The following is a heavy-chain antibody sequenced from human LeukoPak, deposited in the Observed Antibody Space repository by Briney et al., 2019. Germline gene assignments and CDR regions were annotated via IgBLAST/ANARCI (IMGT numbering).Heavy chain of an antibody. CDR1: GFTVTSNY. Sequence: PGGSLRLSCAAPGFTVTSNYMSWVRQAPGKGLEWVSIIYSGGGAYYADSVKGRFTISRDNSRNTLFLQMNSLRAEDTAMYYCARVFPPNWFDPWGQGTLVTVSS. CDR2: IYSGGGA. D-gene: IGHD3-10*02. V-gene: IGHV3-66*01. CDR3: ARVFPPNWFDP. J-gene: IGHJ5*02.